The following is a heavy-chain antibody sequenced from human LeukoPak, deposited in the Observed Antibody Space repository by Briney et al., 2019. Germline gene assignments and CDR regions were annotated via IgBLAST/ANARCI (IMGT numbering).Heavy chain of an antibody. J-gene: IGHJ4*02. CDR1: GYTFTGYY. CDR2: INPNSGDT. V-gene: IGHV1-2*02. D-gene: IGHD5-12*01. Sequence: ASVKVSCKASGYTFTGYYMHWVRQAPGQGLEWMGWINPNSGDTNYAQKFQGRVTMTRDTSISTAYMELSRLRSDDTAVYYCVRDYFRGDIVATIMDYWGQGTLVTVSS. CDR3: VRDYFRGDIVATIMDY.